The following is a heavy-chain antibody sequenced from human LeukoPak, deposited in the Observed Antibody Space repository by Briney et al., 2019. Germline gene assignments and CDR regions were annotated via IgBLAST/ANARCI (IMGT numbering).Heavy chain of an antibody. V-gene: IGHV3-30*18. CDR3: AKETGEYYFDY. CDR1: GFTFSSYG. CDR2: ISYDGSNK. J-gene: IGHJ4*02. D-gene: IGHD3-16*01. Sequence: GGSLRVSCAASGFTFSSYGMHWVRQAPGKGLEWVAVISYDGSNKYYADYVKGRFTISRDNSKNTLYLQMNSLRAEDTAVYYCAKETGEYYFDYWGQGTLVTVSS.